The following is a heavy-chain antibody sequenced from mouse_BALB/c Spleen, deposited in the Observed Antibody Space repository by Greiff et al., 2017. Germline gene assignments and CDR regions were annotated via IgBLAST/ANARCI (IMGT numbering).Heavy chain of an antibody. D-gene: IGHD2-4*01. Sequence: EVQLKESGGGLVQPGGSRKLSCAASGFTFSSFGMHWVRQAPEKGLEWVAYISSGSSTIYYADTVKGRFTISRDNPKNTLFLQMTSLRSEDTAMYYCARSSYDYGGFAYWGQGTLVTVSA. V-gene: IGHV5-17*02. CDR2: ISSGSSTI. CDR3: ARSSYDYGGFAY. J-gene: IGHJ3*01. CDR1: GFTFSSFG.